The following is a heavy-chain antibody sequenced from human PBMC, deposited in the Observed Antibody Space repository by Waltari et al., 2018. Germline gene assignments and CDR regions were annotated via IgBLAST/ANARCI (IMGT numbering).Heavy chain of an antibody. D-gene: IGHD3-10*01. V-gene: IGHV5-51*01. J-gene: IGHJ4*02. CDR2: NEPGDSET. Sequence: WVDRGRQMPGKVLGWRGINEPGDSETRYHPSFQSQGAFSGDNSINSAYLQWDSLKASDTAIYYCAKRGGTDFYFDYWGQGTLVTVSS. CDR3: AKRGGTDFYFDY. CDR1: W.